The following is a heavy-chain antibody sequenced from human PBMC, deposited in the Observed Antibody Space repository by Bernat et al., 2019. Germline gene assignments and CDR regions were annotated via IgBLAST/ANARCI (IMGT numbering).Heavy chain of an antibody. J-gene: IGHJ4*02. D-gene: IGHD6-6*01. Sequence: EVQLLESGGGLVQPGGSLRLSCAASGFTFSSYAMSWVRQAPGKGLEWVSAISGSGGSTYYAESVKGRFTITSDNSKKTLYLQMNSLRAEDTAVYYCAKSVYSSSSHYFDYWGQGTLVTVSS. CDR1: GFTFSSYA. CDR3: AKSVYSSSSHYFDY. V-gene: IGHV3-23*01. CDR2: ISGSGGST.